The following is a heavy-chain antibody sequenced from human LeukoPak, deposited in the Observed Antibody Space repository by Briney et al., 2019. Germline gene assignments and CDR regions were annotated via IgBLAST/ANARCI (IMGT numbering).Heavy chain of an antibody. Sequence: SETLTLTCTVSGDSINSYVRNWIRQPPGKGLEWIGHIYYTGSTNYNPSVKSRVTISLDTSKNKFYLKLSSVTAADTAVYYCTRSLGVVIRGGMDLWGRGTTVTVSS. CDR1: GDSINSYV. CDR3: TRSLGVVIRGGMDL. CDR2: IYYTGST. V-gene: IGHV4-59*01. J-gene: IGHJ6*02. D-gene: IGHD3-3*01.